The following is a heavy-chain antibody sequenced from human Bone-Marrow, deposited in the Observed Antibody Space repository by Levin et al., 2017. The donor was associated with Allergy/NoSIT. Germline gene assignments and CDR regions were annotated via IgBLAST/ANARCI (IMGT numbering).Heavy chain of an antibody. V-gene: IGHV7-4-1*02. CDR1: GYTFTSYA. J-gene: IGHJ6*03. D-gene: IGHD2-2*01. CDR2: INTNTGNP. CDR3: ARDGGDCSSTRCYREGHDYMDV. Sequence: ASVKVSCKASGYTFTSYAMNWVRQAPGQGLEWMGWINTNTGNPTYAQGFTGRFVFFLDTSVSTAYMQISSLKAEDTAVYYCARDGGDCSSTRCYREGHDYMDVWGKGTTVTVSS.